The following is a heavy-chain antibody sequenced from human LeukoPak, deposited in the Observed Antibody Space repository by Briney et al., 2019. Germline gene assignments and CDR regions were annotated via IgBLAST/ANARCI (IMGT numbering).Heavy chain of an antibody. Sequence: KTGGSLRLPCAASGFTFSDYYMSWIRQAPGKGLEWVSYISSSGSTIYYADSVKGRFTISRDNAKNSLYLQMNSLRAEDTAVYYCATNLHGSSWHHQSDYWGQGTLVTVSS. CDR2: ISSSGSTI. V-gene: IGHV3-11*04. CDR3: ATNLHGSSWHHQSDY. CDR1: GFTFSDYY. D-gene: IGHD6-13*01. J-gene: IGHJ4*02.